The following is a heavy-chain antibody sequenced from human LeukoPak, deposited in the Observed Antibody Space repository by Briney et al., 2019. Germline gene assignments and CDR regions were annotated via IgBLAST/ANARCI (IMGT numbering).Heavy chain of an antibody. Sequence: SETLSLTCTVSGVSISSSNSYWGWIRQPPGKGLEWIGSIYYSGNTYYNASLKSRVTISVDTSKNQFSLKLSSVTAADTAVYYCARHRGYSSSADYWGQGTLVTVSS. CDR2: IYYSGNT. V-gene: IGHV4-39*01. J-gene: IGHJ4*02. CDR3: ARHRGYSSSADY. D-gene: IGHD6-13*01. CDR1: GVSISSSNSY.